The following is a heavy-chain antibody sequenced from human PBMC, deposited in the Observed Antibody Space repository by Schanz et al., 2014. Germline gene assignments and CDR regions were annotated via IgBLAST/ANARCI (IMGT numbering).Heavy chain of an antibody. D-gene: IGHD3-9*01. CDR3: ARRNFYDKSAAFDY. Sequence: VQLVESGGGMVQPGGSLRLSCAASGFTFRSYGMHWVRQAPGKGLEWVSYISSSSSTIYYADSVKGRFTISRDNAKNSLYLQMDSLKTEDTAVYYCARRNFYDKSAAFDYWGQGSLVTVSS. V-gene: IGHV3-48*01. CDR1: GFTFRSYG. CDR2: ISSSSSTI. J-gene: IGHJ4*02.